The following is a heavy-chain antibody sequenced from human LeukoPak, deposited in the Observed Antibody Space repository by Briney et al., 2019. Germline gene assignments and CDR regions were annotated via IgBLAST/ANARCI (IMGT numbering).Heavy chain of an antibody. D-gene: IGHD3-9*01. Sequence: GGSMRLSCAASGFTFSSYEINWVRQAPGKGLEWVSYISSSGSNIYYADSVKGRFTISRDNAMNSLYLQMNSLRAEDTAVYYCARLASDILTSWGQGTLVIVSS. CDR3: ARLASDILTS. V-gene: IGHV3-48*03. CDR2: ISSSGSNI. CDR1: GFTFSSYE. J-gene: IGHJ5*02.